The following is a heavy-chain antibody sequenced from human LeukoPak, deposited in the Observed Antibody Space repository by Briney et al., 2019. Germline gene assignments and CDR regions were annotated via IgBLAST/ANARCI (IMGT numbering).Heavy chain of an antibody. Sequence: GGSLRLSCAASGFIFSVYSMNWVRQAPGKGLEWVSYISSSSSTIYYADSVKGRFTISRDNAKNSLYLQMNSLRAEDTAVYYCARDGNFGVVSDYFDYWGQGTLVTVSS. V-gene: IGHV3-48*01. J-gene: IGHJ4*02. CDR1: GFIFSVYS. CDR2: ISSSSSTI. D-gene: IGHD3-3*02. CDR3: ARDGNFGVVSDYFDY.